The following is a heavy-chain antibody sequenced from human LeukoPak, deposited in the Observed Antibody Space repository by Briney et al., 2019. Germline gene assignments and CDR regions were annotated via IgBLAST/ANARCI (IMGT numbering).Heavy chain of an antibody. D-gene: IGHD5-18*01. CDR1: GGSISSYY. J-gene: IGHJ4*02. CDR2: IYYSGST. V-gene: IGHV4-59*12. CDR3: ARENGYSYGDLFDY. Sequence: PSETLSLTCTVSGGSISSYYWSWLRQPPGKGLEWIGYIYYSGSTNYNPSLKSRVTISVDTSKNQFSLKLSSVTAADTAVYYCARENGYSYGDLFDYWGQGTLVTVSS.